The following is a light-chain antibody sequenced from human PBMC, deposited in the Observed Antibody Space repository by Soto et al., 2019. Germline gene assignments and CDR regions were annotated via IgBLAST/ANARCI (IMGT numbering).Light chain of an antibody. J-gene: IGKJ2*02. V-gene: IGKV3-20*01. Sequence: EIVLTQSPVTLSLSPGERATLSCRTSQSVSSSYLAWYQQKPGQAPRLLIYGASSRATGIPDRFSGSGSGTDFTLTIRRLEPEDFAVYYCQQYGSSRTFGQGTKLEIK. CDR2: GAS. CDR1: QSVSSSY. CDR3: QQYGSSRT.